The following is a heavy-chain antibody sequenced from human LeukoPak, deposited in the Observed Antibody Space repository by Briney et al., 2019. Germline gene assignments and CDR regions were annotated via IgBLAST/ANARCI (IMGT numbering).Heavy chain of an antibody. D-gene: IGHD3-22*01. CDR2: IYTSGST. J-gene: IGHJ6*04. V-gene: IGHV4-4*07. CDR3: ARESRDSSGYYPLV. CDR1: GGSISSYY. Sequence: SETLSLTCTVSGGSISSYYWSWIRQPAGKGLEWIGRIYTSGSTNYNPSLKSRVTMSVDTSKNQFSLKLSSVTAADTAVYYCARESRDSSGYYPLVWGKGTTVTVSP.